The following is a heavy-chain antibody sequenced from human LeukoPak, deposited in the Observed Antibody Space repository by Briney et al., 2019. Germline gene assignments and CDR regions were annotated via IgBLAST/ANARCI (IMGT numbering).Heavy chain of an antibody. CDR3: ARAPITSPFYFDY. CDR2: INWSGGST. CDR1: GFAFDEHG. D-gene: IGHD2-2*01. Sequence: GGSLRLSCTASGFAFDEHGMSWVRQVPGKGLEWVAGINWSGGSTGYADPLRGRFTISRDNAKNSLYLQMDSLRAEDTALYYCARAPITSPFYFDYWGQGTLVTVSS. J-gene: IGHJ4*02. V-gene: IGHV3-20*04.